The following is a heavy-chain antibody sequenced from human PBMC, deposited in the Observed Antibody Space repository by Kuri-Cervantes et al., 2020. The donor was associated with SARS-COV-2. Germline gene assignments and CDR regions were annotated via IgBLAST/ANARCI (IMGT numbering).Heavy chain of an antibody. Sequence: SVKVSCKASGGTFSSYAISWVRQAPGQGLEWMGGIIPIFGTANYAQKFQGRVTITADKSTSTAYMELSSLRSEDTAVYYCARDGATVTTLNGMDVWGQGTTVTVSS. J-gene: IGHJ6*02. CDR3: ARDGATVTTLNGMDV. D-gene: IGHD4-11*01. CDR2: IIPIFGTA. V-gene: IGHV1-69*06. CDR1: GGTFSSYA.